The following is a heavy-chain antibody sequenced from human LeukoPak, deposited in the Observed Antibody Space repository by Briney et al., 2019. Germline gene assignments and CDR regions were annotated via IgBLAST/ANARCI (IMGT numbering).Heavy chain of an antibody. V-gene: IGHV3-23*01. D-gene: IGHD2-15*01. CDR1: GFTFSSYA. Sequence: PGGSLRLSCAASGFTFSSYAMSWVRQAPGKGLEWVSGINYSGDSTYYADSVKGRFTISRDNSKNTLYSQMNSLRAEGTAVYYCANDCSGGSCPADYWGQGTLVTVSS. J-gene: IGHJ4*02. CDR2: INYSGDST. CDR3: ANDCSGGSCPADY.